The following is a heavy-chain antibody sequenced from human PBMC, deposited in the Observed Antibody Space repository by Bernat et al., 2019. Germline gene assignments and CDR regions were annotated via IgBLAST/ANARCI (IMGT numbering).Heavy chain of an antibody. CDR2: INSDGSST. J-gene: IGHJ6*02. CDR3: ATAPGYCSGGSCYWYGMDV. V-gene: IGHV3-74*01. D-gene: IGHD2-15*01. CDR1: GFTFSSYW. Sequence: EVQLVESGGGLVQPGGSLRLSCAASGFTFSSYWMHWVRQAPGKGRVGVSRINSDGSSTSYTDSVKGRFTISRDNAKNTMYLQMNSLKAEDTAVYYCATAPGYCSGGSCYWYGMDVWGQGTTVTVSS.